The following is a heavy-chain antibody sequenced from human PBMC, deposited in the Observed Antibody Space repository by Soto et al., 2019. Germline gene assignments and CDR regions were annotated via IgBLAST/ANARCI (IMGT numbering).Heavy chain of an antibody. V-gene: IGHV3-21*01. CDR3: ARCEDVAVADSDY. D-gene: IGHD6-19*01. CDR2: ISSSSSYI. CDR1: GFTFSSYS. J-gene: IGHJ4*02. Sequence: GGSLRLSCAASGFTFSSYSMNWVRQAPGKGLEWVSSISSSSSYIYYADSVKGRFTISRDNAKNSLYLQMNSLRAEDTAVYYCARCEDVAVADSDYWGQGTLVTVSS.